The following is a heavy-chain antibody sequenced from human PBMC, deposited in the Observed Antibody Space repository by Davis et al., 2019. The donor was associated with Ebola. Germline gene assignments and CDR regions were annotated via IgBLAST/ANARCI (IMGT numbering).Heavy chain of an antibody. CDR2: IRSKANGYAT. J-gene: IGHJ4*02. CDR3: TSTLGALDY. V-gene: IGHV3-73*01. CDR1: GLSFSGSA. D-gene: IGHD1-26*01. Sequence: RGSLSLSCAASGLSFSGSAMHCVRQASGKGLEWVGRIRSKANGYATAYAASVKGRFTISRDDSKNTAYLQMNSLKTEDTAVYYCTSTLGALDYWGQGTLVTVSS.